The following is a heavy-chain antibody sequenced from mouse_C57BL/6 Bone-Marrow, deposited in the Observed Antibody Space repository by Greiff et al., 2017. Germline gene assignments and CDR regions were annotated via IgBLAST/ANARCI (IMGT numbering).Heavy chain of an antibody. CDR3: ARKFDYYGSSYFDY. CDR1: GIDFSRYW. CDR2: INPDSSTI. D-gene: IGHD1-1*01. Sequence: EVQLQESGGGLVQPGGSLKLSCAASGIDFSRYWMSWVRRAPGKGLEWIGEINPDSSTINYAPSLKDKFIISRDNAKNTLYLQMSKVRSEDTALYYCARKFDYYGSSYFDYWGQGTTLTVSS. V-gene: IGHV4-1*01. J-gene: IGHJ2*01.